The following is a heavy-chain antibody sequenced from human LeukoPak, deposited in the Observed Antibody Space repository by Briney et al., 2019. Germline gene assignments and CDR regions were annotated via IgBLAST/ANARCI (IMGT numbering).Heavy chain of an antibody. J-gene: IGHJ4*02. D-gene: IGHD3-10*01. CDR3: ARHLNYYLDY. V-gene: IGHV3-74*01. Sequence: PGRSLRLSCAASGFTFDDYAMHWVRQAPGKGLVWVSRISSDGSITGYADSVKGRFTISRDNAKNTLYLQMNSLRAEDTAVYYCARHLNYYLDYWGQGTLVTVSS. CDR1: GFTFDDYA. CDR2: ISSDGSIT.